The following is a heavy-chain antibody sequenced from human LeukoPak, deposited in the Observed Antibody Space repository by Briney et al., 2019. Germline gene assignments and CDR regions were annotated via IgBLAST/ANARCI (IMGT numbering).Heavy chain of an antibody. J-gene: IGHJ4*02. D-gene: IGHD5-12*01. CDR2: IIPIFGTA. CDR1: GGTFGSYA. V-gene: IGHV1-69*05. CDR3: ARDRIGGYLFDY. Sequence: SVKVSCKASGGTFGSYAISWVRQAPGQGLEWMGGIIPIFGTANYAQKFQGRVTITTDESTSTAYMELSSLRSEDTAVYYCARDRIGGYLFDYWGQGTLVTVSS.